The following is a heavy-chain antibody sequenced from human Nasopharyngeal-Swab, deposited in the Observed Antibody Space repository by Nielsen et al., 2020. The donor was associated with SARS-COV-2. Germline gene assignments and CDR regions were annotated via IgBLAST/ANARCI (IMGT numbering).Heavy chain of an antibody. D-gene: IGHD3-16*01. J-gene: IGHJ4*02. CDR2: VDHSGNT. CDR1: GGPFISYQ. Sequence: SETLSLTCAVSGGPFISYQWNWISQPPGKGLEWIGEVDHSGNTNYNPSLKSRVIITADTSRSQFSLKLTSVTAADTAVYYCARRNWGLRYWGQGTLVTVSS. V-gene: IGHV4-34*01. CDR3: ARRNWGLRY.